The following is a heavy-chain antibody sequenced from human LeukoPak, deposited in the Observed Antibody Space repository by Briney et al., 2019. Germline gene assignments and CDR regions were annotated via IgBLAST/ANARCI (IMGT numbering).Heavy chain of an antibody. V-gene: IGHV4-38-2*02. CDR3: ARADSGSSN. CDR1: GYSISSGYY. CDR2: IYHSGST. D-gene: IGHD1-26*01. Sequence: SSETLSLTCTVSGYSISSGYYWGWIRQPPGKGLGWIGEIYHSGSTNYNPSLKSRVTISVDKSKNQFSLKLSSVTAADTAVYYCARADSGSSNWGQGTLVTVSS. J-gene: IGHJ4*02.